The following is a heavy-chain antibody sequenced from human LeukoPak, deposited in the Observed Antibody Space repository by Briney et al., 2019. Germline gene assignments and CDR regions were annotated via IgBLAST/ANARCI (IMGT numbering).Heavy chain of an antibody. CDR1: GFTFSSCW. CDR3: VFSYDYGGNRAAFDI. V-gene: IGHV3-30-3*01. J-gene: IGHJ3*02. D-gene: IGHD4-23*01. CDR2: ISYDGSNK. Sequence: PGGSLRLSCAASGFTFSSCWMSWVRQAPGKGLEWVAVISYDGSNKYYADSVKGRFTISRDNSKNTLYLQMNSLRAEDTAVYYCVFSYDYGGNRAAFDIWGQGTMVTVSS.